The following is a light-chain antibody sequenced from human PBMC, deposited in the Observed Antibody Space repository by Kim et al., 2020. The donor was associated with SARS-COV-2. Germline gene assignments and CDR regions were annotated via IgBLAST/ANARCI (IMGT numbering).Light chain of an antibody. J-gene: IGKJ2*01. Sequence: LSLSPGESATHSCRASQSVSSYLAWYQQKPGQAPRLLIYDASSRAAGIPVRFSGSGSGTDFTLTISSLEPEDFAVYYCQQRNKWRTFGQGTKLEI. V-gene: IGKV3-11*01. CDR1: QSVSSY. CDR3: QQRNKWRT. CDR2: DAS.